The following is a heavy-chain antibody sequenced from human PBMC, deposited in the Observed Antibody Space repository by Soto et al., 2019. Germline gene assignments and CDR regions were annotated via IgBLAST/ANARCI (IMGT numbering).Heavy chain of an antibody. CDR1: GFTFSTYS. CDR2: IRNNGVST. V-gene: IGHV3-64D*06. D-gene: IGHD3-22*01. Sequence: GSLSLSCSASGFTFSTYSMHWVLQAPGKGLEFVSVIRNNGVSTYYADSVKGRFTISRDNSNNTLSLQMRSLRPEDTAVYYCVKGGTSVSSAGFDYWGLGTLVTVSS. CDR3: VKGGTSVSSAGFDY. J-gene: IGHJ4*02.